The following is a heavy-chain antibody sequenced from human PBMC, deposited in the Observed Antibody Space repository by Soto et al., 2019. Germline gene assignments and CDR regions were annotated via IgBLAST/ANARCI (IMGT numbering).Heavy chain of an antibody. V-gene: IGHV3-30*04. CDR1: GFTFSSYA. D-gene: IGHD4-17*01. Sequence: GGSLRLSCAASGFTFSSYAMHWVRQAPGKGLEWVAVISYDGSNKYYADSVKGRFTISRDNSKNTLYLQMNSRRAEDTAVYYCARGDYGGKKYYFDYGGQGTLVTVS. CDR2: ISYDGSNK. J-gene: IGHJ4*02. CDR3: ARGDYGGKKYYFDY.